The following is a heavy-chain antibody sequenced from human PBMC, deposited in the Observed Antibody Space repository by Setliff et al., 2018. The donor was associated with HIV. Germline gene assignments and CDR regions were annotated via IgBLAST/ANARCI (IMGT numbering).Heavy chain of an antibody. V-gene: IGHV4-31*03. J-gene: IGHJ4*02. Sequence: ASETLSLTCSVSGVSVGSGDYYWHWIRQHPEKALEWIGYIFHSGDTYYTPSLKSRISMSVDTSKNQFSLELTSLTAADTAVYYCATRPRIAARPFDYWGQGMLVTVSS. D-gene: IGHD6-6*01. CDR2: IFHSGDT. CDR3: ATRPRIAARPFDY. CDR1: GVSVGSGDYY.